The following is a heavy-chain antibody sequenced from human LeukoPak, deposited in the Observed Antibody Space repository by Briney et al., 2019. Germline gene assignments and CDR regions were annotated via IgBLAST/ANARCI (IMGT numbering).Heavy chain of an antibody. J-gene: IGHJ4*02. D-gene: IGHD6-19*01. Sequence: SETLSLTCTVSGGSVSSDSYYWSWIRQPPGKGLEWIGYIYYSGRTNYNPSLKSRVTISVDTSKNQFSLKLSSVTAADTAVYYCASGTIRGGWYSDYWGQGTLVTVSS. V-gene: IGHV4-61*01. CDR3: ASGTIRGGWYSDY. CDR1: GGSVSSDSYY. CDR2: IYYSGRT.